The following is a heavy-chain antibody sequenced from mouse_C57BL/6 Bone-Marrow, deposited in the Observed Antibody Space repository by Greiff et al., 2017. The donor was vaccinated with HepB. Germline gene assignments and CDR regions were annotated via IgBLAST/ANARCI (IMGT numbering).Heavy chain of an antibody. V-gene: IGHV1-81*01. J-gene: IGHJ1*03. CDR3: ARRGIYYYGRNWYFDV. CDR2: IYPRSGNT. Sequence: QVHVKQSGAELARPGASVKLSCKASGYTFTSYGISWVKQRTGQGLEWIGEIYPRSGNTYYNEKFKGKATLTADKSSSTAYMELRSLTSEDSAVYFCARRGIYYYGRNWYFDVWGTGTTVTVSS. D-gene: IGHD1-1*01. CDR1: GYTFTSYG.